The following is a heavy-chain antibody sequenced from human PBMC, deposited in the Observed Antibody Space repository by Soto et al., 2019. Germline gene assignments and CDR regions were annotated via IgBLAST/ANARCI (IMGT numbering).Heavy chain of an antibody. D-gene: IGHD2-2*01. CDR2: ISGSGGST. J-gene: IGHJ5*02. Sequence: GGSLRLSCAASGFTFSSYAMSWVRQAPGKGLEWVSAISGSGGSTYYADSVKGRFTISRDNSKNTLYLQMNSLRAEDTAVYYCAKGSPCSSTSCYRPSGNWFDPWGQGTLVTVSS. CDR3: AKGSPCSSTSCYRPSGNWFDP. V-gene: IGHV3-23*01. CDR1: GFTFSSYA.